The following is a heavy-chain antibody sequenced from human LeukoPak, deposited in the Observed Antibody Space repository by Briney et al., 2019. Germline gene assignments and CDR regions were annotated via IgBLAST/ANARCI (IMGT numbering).Heavy chain of an antibody. V-gene: IGHV1-2*02. CDR3: ARGGRYCSSTSRYGSAVPNWFDP. D-gene: IGHD2-2*01. Sequence: GASVKVSCKASGYTFTGYYMHWVRQAPGQGLEWMGWINPNSGGSNYAQKFQGRVTMTRDTSISTAYMELSRLRSDETAVYYCARGGRYCSSTSRYGSAVPNWFDPWGQGTLVTVSS. CDR2: INPNSGGS. J-gene: IGHJ5*02. CDR1: GYTFTGYY.